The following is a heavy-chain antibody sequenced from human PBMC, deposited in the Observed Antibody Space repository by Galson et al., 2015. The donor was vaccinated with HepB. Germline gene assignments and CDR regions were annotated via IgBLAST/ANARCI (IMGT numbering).Heavy chain of an antibody. CDR2: IDPSDSYT. J-gene: IGHJ5*02. Sequence: QSGAEVKQPGESLKISCKGSGYSFTNYWISWVRQMPGKGLEWMGRIDPSDSYTDYSPSFQGHVTISADKSIRTAYLQWSSLKASDTAMYYCASNIAVAAKGFNWFDPWGQGTLVTVSS. CDR3: ASNIAVAAKGFNWFDP. V-gene: IGHV5-10-1*01. CDR1: GYSFTNYW. D-gene: IGHD6-19*01.